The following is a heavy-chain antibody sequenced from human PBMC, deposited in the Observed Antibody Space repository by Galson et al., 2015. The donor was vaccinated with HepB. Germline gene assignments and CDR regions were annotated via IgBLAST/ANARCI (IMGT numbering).Heavy chain of an antibody. V-gene: IGHV1-69*13. D-gene: IGHD2-21*02. CDR2: IIPIFGAT. Sequence: SVKVSCKASGGTFSSYATSWVRQAPGQGLEWMGGIIPIFGATNLAQRFQDRVTITADESTSTAYMELSSLRPEDTAVYYCARGYPMGRVTAPQYYFDYWGQGTLVSVSS. CDR3: ARGYPMGRVTAPQYYFDY. J-gene: IGHJ4*02. CDR1: GGTFSSYA.